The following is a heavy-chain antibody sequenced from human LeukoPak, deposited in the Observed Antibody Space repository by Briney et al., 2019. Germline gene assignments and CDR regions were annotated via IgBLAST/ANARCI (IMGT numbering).Heavy chain of an antibody. CDR1: GFTFSSYS. J-gene: IGHJ4*02. V-gene: IGHV3-30*18. Sequence: GGSLRLSCAASGFTFSSYSMHWVRRAPGKGLEWVAVISYDGSNKYYADSVKGRFTISRDNSKNTLYLQMNSLRAEDTAVYYCANGGTTAGATEGPIDFWGQGTLVTVSS. D-gene: IGHD1-26*01. CDR2: ISYDGSNK. CDR3: ANGGTTAGATEGPIDF.